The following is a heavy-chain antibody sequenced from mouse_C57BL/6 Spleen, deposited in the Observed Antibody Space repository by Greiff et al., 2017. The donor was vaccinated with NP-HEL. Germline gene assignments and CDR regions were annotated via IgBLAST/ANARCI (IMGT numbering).Heavy chain of an antibody. CDR2: IHPNSGST. Sequence: QVQLLQPGAELVKPGASVKLSCKASGYTFTSYWMHWVKQRPGQGLEWIGMIHPNSGSTNYNEKFKSKATLTVDKSSSTAYMQLSSLTSEDSAVYYCARRDYGYFDYWGQGTTLTVSS. CDR3: ARRDYGYFDY. D-gene: IGHD1-1*02. J-gene: IGHJ2*01. CDR1: GYTFTSYW. V-gene: IGHV1-64*01.